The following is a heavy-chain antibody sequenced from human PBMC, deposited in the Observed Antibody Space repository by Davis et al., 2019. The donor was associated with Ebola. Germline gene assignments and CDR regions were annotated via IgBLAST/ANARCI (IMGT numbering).Heavy chain of an antibody. J-gene: IGHJ4*02. Sequence: GESLKISCAASGFIVSDYYMSWIRQAPGKGLEWVSYISSSISYTNYADSVKGRFTISRDNAKNSLYLQMNSLRAEDTAVYYCAREGDYSSGWYGSYFDYWGQGTLVTVSS. CDR2: ISSSISYT. CDR3: AREGDYSSGWYGSYFDY. CDR1: GFIVSDYY. V-gene: IGHV3-11*06. D-gene: IGHD6-19*01.